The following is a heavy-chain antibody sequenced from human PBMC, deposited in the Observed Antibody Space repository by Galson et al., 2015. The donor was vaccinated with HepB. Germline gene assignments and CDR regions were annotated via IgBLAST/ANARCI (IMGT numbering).Heavy chain of an antibody. CDR3: TTDRTFSSVYYVNYYYYAMHV. V-gene: IGHV3-33*01. D-gene: IGHD6-25*01. Sequence: SLRLSCAASGFTFSSYGMYWVRQAPGKGLEWVAVIWYDGSIEYYRDSVRGRFSISRDDSENILYLQMNSLKTDDTAVYYCTTDRTFSSVYYVNYYYYAMHVWGQGTTVTVSS. CDR1: GFTFSSYG. J-gene: IGHJ6*02. CDR2: IWYDGSIE.